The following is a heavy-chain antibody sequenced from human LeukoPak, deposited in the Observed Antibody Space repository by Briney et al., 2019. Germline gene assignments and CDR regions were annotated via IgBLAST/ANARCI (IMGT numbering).Heavy chain of an antibody. CDR1: GYSISSGYY. J-gene: IGHJ3*02. CDR2: IYHSGST. CDR3: ARGAYSGSLEGAFDI. D-gene: IGHD1-26*01. Sequence: SETLSLTCAVSGYSISSGYYWGWIGQPPGKGLEWIGSIYHSGSTYYNPSLKSRVTISVDTSKNQFSLKLNSVTAADTAVYYCARGAYSGSLEGAFDIWGQGTMVTVSS. V-gene: IGHV4-38-2*01.